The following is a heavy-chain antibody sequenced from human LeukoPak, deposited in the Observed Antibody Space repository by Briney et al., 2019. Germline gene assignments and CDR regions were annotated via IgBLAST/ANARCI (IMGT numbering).Heavy chain of an antibody. Sequence: GGSLRLSCAASGFTFSSYSMNWVRQAPGKGLEWVSSISSSSSYIYYADSVKGRFTISRDNAKNSLYLKMNSLRAEDTAVYYCARDTCGDCYSDYWGQGTLVTVSS. J-gene: IGHJ4*02. V-gene: IGHV3-21*03. CDR2: ISSSSSYI. D-gene: IGHD2-21*02. CDR1: GFTFSSYS. CDR3: ARDTCGDCYSDY.